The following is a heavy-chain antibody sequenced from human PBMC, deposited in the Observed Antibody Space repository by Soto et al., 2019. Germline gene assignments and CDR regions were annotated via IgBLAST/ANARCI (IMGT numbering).Heavy chain of an antibody. CDR2: INPSGGST. V-gene: IGHV1-46*01. J-gene: IGHJ4*02. CDR3: ARGGKTYYYDSSGYYYGGYFDY. CDR1: GYTFTGYY. D-gene: IGHD3-22*01. Sequence: GPSVKVSCKASGYTFTGYYMHWVRQAPGQGLEWMGIINPSGGSTSYAQKFQGRVTMTRDTSTSTVYMELSSLRSEDTAVYYCARGGKTYYYDSSGYYYGGYFDYWGQGTLVTVSS.